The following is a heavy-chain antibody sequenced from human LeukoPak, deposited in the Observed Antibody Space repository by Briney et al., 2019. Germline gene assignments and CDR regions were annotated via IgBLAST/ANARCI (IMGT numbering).Heavy chain of an antibody. Sequence: SVKVSCKASGGTFSSYAISWVRQAPGQGLEWMGGIIPIFGTANYAQKFQGRVTITADESTSTAYMELSSLRSEDAAVYYCARDSTRHGSDDYWGQGTLVTVSS. CDR3: ARDSTRHGSDDY. D-gene: IGHD1-26*01. J-gene: IGHJ4*02. CDR1: GGTFSSYA. CDR2: IIPIFGTA. V-gene: IGHV1-69*13.